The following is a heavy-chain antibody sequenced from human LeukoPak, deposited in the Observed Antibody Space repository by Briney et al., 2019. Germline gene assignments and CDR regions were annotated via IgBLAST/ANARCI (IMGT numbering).Heavy chain of an antibody. CDR2: IWYDGRNQ. V-gene: IGHV3-33*01. CDR3: ARTYYHMDV. CDR1: GFTFSSYS. Sequence: PGGSLRLSCAASGFTFSSYSMHWVRQPPGKGLEWVAVIWYDGRNQYYADSVKGRFTISRDNSKNTLYLQMNSLRAEDTALYYCARTYYHMDVWGKGATVTVSS. J-gene: IGHJ6*03.